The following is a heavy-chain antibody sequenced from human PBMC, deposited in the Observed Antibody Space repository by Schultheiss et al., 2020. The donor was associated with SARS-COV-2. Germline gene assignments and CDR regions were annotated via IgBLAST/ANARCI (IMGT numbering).Heavy chain of an antibody. J-gene: IGHJ3*02. CDR2: IIPIFGTA. D-gene: IGHD5-24*01. CDR1: GGTFSSYA. Sequence: SVKVSCKASGGTFSSYAISWVRQAPGQGLEWMGGIIPIFGTANYAQKFQGRVTITADESTSTAYMELSSLRSEDTAVYYCGVGEAKRDGYNYGAFDIWGQGTTVTVSS. CDR3: GVGEAKRDGYNYGAFDI. V-gene: IGHV1-69*13.